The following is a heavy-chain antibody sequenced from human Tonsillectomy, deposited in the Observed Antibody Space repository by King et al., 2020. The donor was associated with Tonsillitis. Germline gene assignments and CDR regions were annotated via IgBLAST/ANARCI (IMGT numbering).Heavy chain of an antibody. J-gene: IGHJ5*02. V-gene: IGHV3-30-3*01. CDR3: ARGRGWYSSGWYFS. CDR2: ISFDESNK. CDR1: GFPFSSYA. D-gene: IGHD6-13*01. Sequence: VQLVESGGGVVQPGRSLRLSCAASGFPFSSYAMHWVRQAPGKGLEWVALISFDESNKHHADSVKGRFTISRDNSKSTLYLQMNSLRPEDTAVYYCARGRGWYSSGWYFSWGQGTLVTVSS.